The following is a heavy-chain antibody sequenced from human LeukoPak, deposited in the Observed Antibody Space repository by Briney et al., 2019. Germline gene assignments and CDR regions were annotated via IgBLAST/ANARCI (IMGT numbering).Heavy chain of an antibody. D-gene: IGHD6-25*01. CDR2: INPSGGST. CDR1: GYTFTSYY. CDR3: AKDSVFPPVSSGGGKPTYYYYGMDV. Sequence: ASVKVSCKASGYTFTSYYMRWVRQAPGQGLEWMGIINPSGGSTSYAQKFQGRVTMTRDTSTSTVYMELSSLRSEDTAVYYCAKDSVFPPVSSGGGKPTYYYYGMDVWGKGTTVTVSS. V-gene: IGHV1-46*01. J-gene: IGHJ6*04.